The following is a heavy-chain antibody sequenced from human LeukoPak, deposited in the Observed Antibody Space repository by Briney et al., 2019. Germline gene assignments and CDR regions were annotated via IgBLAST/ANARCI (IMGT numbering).Heavy chain of an antibody. J-gene: IGHJ4*02. CDR2: IYHSGST. CDR3: ARSRGKYSNYLDY. V-gene: IGHV4-30-2*01. D-gene: IGHD4-11*01. CDR1: GGSISSGGYY. Sequence: PSETLSLTCTVSGGSISSGGYYWSWIRQPPGKGLEWIGYIYHSGSTYYNPSLKSRVTISVDRSKNQFSLKLSSVTAADTAVYYCARSRGKYSNYLDYWGQGTLVTVSS.